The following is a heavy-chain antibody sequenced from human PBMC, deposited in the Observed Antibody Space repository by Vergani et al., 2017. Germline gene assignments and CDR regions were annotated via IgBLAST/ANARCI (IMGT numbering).Heavy chain of an antibody. Sequence: QVQLVESGGGVVQRGGSLRLSCATSGFTLSNYDMQWIRQGPGKGLEFVAFIQFDGSNQYYADSVKGRFTLSRDFSKNTLYLQMNSLRAEDTAVYYCAKASRSVVMWYYGMDVWGQGTTVTVSS. CDR2: IQFDGSNQ. V-gene: IGHV3-30*02. CDR3: AKASRSVVMWYYGMDV. D-gene: IGHD3-22*01. CDR1: GFTLSNYD. J-gene: IGHJ6*02.